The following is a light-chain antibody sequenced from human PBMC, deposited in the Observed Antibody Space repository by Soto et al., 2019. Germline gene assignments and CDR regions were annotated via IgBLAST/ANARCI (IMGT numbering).Light chain of an antibody. J-gene: IGLJ1*01. CDR2: DNN. CDR1: SSNIENNY. V-gene: IGLV1-51*01. CDR3: GTWDSSLSAYV. Sequence: SVRTQPASVSAAPGQKVTISCSRSSSNIENNYVSWYQQLPGTAPKLLIYDNNKRPSGIPDRFSGSKSGTSATLGITGLQTGDEADYYCGTWDSSLSAYVFGTGTKVTVL.